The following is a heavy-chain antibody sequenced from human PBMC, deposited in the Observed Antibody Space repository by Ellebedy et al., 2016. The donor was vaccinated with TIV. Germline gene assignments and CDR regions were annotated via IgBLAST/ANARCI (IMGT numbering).Heavy chain of an antibody. J-gene: IGHJ6*02. Sequence: GGSLRLSCAASEFTFSTYSMNWVRQAPGKGLEWVSFISSTSTYTFYADSVKGRFTIYRDNAKDSLYLQMNSLTAEDTAVYYCARGTHYYWFGMDVWGQGTTVTVSS. CDR1: EFTFSTYS. CDR3: ARGTHYYWFGMDV. V-gene: IGHV3-21*01. CDR2: ISSTSTYT.